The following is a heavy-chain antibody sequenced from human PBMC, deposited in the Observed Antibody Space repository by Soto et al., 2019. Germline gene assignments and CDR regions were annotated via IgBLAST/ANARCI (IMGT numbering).Heavy chain of an antibody. CDR2: IWYDGSDK. D-gene: IGHD3-16*01. J-gene: IGHJ4*02. CDR1: GFTFSGFG. V-gene: IGHV3-33*01. Sequence: GSLRLSCAASGFTFSGFGMHWVRQAPGKGLEWVAIIWYDGSDKYYADSVKGRFTISRDNSKNTLYLQMNSLRAEDTAVYHCAFGDLSYYFDFWGQGTPVTVSS. CDR3: AFGDLSYYFDF.